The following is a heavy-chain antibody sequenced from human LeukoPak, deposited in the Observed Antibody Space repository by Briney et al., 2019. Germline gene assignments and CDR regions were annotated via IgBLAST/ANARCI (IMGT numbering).Heavy chain of an antibody. CDR2: ISSSSSYI. Sequence: GGSLRLSCAASGFTFSSYSMNWVRQAPGKGLEWVSSISSSSSYIYYAGSVKGRFTISRDNAKNSLYLQMNSLRAEDTAVYYCARANMVRGVRAFDIWGQGTMVTVSS. V-gene: IGHV3-21*01. CDR1: GFTFSSYS. J-gene: IGHJ3*02. D-gene: IGHD3-10*01. CDR3: ARANMVRGVRAFDI.